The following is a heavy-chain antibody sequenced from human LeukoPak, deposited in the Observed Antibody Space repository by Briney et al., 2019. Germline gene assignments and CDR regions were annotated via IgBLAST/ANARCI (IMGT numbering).Heavy chain of an antibody. D-gene: IGHD3-3*01. CDR1: GYSFTSYW. J-gene: IGHJ6*03. CDR3: ARQTWGDDFWSGYYMAGYYYMDV. Sequence: GESLKISCKGSGYSFTSYWIGWVRQMPGKGLEWMGIIYPGDSDTRYSPSFQGQVTISADKSISTAYLQWSSLKASDTAMYYCARQTWGDDFWSGYYMAGYYYMDVWGKGTTATVSS. CDR2: IYPGDSDT. V-gene: IGHV5-51*01.